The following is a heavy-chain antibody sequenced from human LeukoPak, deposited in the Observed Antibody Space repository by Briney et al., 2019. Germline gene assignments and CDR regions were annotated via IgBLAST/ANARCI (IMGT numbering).Heavy chain of an antibody. CDR1: GYTFTSYG. CDR3: AREVEANDILTFDY. J-gene: IGHJ4*02. D-gene: IGHD3-9*01. Sequence: ASVKVSCKASGYTFTSYGISWVRQAPGQGLEWMGWISAYNGNTNYAQKLQGRVTMTRDTSTSTVYMELSSLRSEDTAVYYCAREVEANDILTFDYWGQGTLVTVSS. CDR2: ISAYNGNT. V-gene: IGHV1-18*01.